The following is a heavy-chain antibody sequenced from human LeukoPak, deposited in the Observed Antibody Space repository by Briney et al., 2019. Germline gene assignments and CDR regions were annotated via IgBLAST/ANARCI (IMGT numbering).Heavy chain of an antibody. V-gene: IGHV1-18*01. Sequence: GASVKVSCKASGGTFSSYGISWVRQAPGQGLEWMGWISAYNGNTNYAQKLQGRVTMTTDTSTSTAYMELRSLRSDDTAVYYCARADAMTTVSRNFDYWGQGTLVTVSS. CDR2: ISAYNGNT. CDR1: GGTFSSYG. CDR3: ARADAMTTVSRNFDY. J-gene: IGHJ4*02. D-gene: IGHD4-11*01.